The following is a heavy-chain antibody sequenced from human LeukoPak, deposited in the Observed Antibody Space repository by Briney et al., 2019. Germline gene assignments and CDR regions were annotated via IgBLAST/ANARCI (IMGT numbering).Heavy chain of an antibody. D-gene: IGHD6-6*01. CDR1: GGSFSGYY. CDR3: ASYSSSSYFDY. CDR2: INHSGST. J-gene: IGHJ4*02. V-gene: IGHV4-34*01. Sequence: KPSETLSLTCAVYGGSFSGYYWSWIRQPPGKGLEWIGEINHSGSTNYNPSLKSRVTISVDTSKNQFSLKLSSVTAADTAVYYCASYSSSSYFDYWGQGTLVTVSS.